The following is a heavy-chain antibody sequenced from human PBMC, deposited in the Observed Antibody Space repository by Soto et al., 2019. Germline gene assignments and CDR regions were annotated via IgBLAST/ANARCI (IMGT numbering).Heavy chain of an antibody. CDR2: IFWDDDK. V-gene: IGHV2-5*02. CDR1: GFSLSTSGVG. Sequence: QITLKESGPTLVKPTQTLTLTCSFSGFSLSTSGVGVGWIRQPPGMALEWLALIFWDDDKRYNASLKSRLTITKDTSKTQVVLTMTNMDPMDTATYYCAHHYYFSGSYLYDYWGQGTLVTVSS. D-gene: IGHD3-10*01. J-gene: IGHJ4*02. CDR3: AHHYYFSGSYLYDY.